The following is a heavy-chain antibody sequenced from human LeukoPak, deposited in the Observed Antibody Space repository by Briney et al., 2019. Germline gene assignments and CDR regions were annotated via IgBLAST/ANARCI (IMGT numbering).Heavy chain of an antibody. J-gene: IGHJ4*02. CDR1: GYTFTSYG. CDR3: ARVNSIAARRATDY. V-gene: IGHV1-18*01. Sequence: ASVKVSCKASGYTFTSYGISWVRQAPGQGLEWRGWISAYNGNTNYAQKLQGRVTMTTDTSTSTAYMELRSLRSDDTAVYYCARVNSIAARRATDYWGQGTLVTVSS. D-gene: IGHD6-6*01. CDR2: ISAYNGNT.